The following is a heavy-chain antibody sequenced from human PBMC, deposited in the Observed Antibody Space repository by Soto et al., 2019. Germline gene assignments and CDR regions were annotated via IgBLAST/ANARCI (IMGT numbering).Heavy chain of an antibody. Sequence: EVQLVESGGGLVQPGGSLRLSCAASGFTFSSYEMNWVRQAPGQGLEWVSYISSSGSTIYYADSVKGRFTISRDNAKNSLYLQMNSLRAEDTAVYYCAQTSRRSSWISFDYWGQGTLVTVSS. J-gene: IGHJ4*02. CDR1: GFTFSSYE. CDR3: AQTSRRSSWISFDY. CDR2: ISSSGSTI. D-gene: IGHD6-13*01. V-gene: IGHV3-48*03.